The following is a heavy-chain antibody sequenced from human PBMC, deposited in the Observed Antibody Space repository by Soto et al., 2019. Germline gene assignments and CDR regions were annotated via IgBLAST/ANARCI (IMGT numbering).Heavy chain of an antibody. CDR1: GDSITSGVHY. J-gene: IGHJ4*02. CDR3: AGGPMGYDS. D-gene: IGHD3-16*01. CDR2: IFYSGPT. Sequence: SETLSLTCTVSGDSITSGVHYLSWIRQLPGKGLEWIGYIFYSGPTYYNPSLKSRVTISVDTSKNQFSLKLSSVTAADAAVYYCAGGPMGYDSWGQGTLVTVSS. V-gene: IGHV4-31*03.